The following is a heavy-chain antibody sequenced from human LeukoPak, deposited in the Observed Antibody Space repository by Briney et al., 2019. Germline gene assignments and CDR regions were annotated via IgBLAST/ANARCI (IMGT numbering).Heavy chain of an antibody. CDR2: ISGSGGST. V-gene: IGHV3-23*01. Sequence: GGSLRLSCADSGFTFSSYAMSWVRQAPGKGLEWVSAISGSGGSTYYADSVKGRFTISRDNSKNTLYLQMNSLRAEDTAVYYCAKARYYYDSSGPTDYWGQGTLVTVSS. CDR3: AKARYYYDSSGPTDY. CDR1: GFTFSSYA. D-gene: IGHD3-22*01. J-gene: IGHJ4*02.